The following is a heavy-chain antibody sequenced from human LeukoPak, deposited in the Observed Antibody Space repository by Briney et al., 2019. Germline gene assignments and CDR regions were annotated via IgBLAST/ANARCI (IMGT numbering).Heavy chain of an antibody. CDR3: ARGGVAPYYYFYMDV. J-gene: IGHJ6*03. CDR2: IYTSGST. V-gene: IGHV4-4*09. CDR1: GGSISSYY. D-gene: IGHD3-16*01. Sequence: SETLSLTCTASGGSISSYYWSWIRQPPGKALEWIGYIYTSGSTNHNPSLKSRVTMSVDTSKNQFSLKLTSVTAADTAVYYCARGGVAPYYYFYMDVWGKGTTVTVSS.